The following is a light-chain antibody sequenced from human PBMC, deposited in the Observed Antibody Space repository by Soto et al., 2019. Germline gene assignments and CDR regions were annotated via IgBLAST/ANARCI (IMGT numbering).Light chain of an antibody. CDR1: SSNIGSNT. J-gene: IGLJ3*02. Sequence: QSVLTQPPSASGTPGQRVIISCSGSSSNIGSNTVNWYQQLPGTAPKLLISTNNQRPSGVPDRFSGSKSGTSASLAIRGLQAEDEADYYCAAWDDSLNGWVFGGGTKLTVL. CDR3: AAWDDSLNGWV. CDR2: TNN. V-gene: IGLV1-44*01.